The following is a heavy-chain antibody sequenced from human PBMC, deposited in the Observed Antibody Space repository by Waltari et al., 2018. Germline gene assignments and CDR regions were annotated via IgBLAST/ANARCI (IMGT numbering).Heavy chain of an antibody. CDR2: IWYDGSNK. J-gene: IGHJ4*02. V-gene: IGHV3-33*06. CDR3: AKGLPSSWHFDY. D-gene: IGHD6-13*01. Sequence: QVQLVESGGGVVQPGRSLRLSCAASGFPFSSYGMPWVRQAPGKGLEWVAVIWYDGSNKYYADSVKGRFTISRDNSKNTLYLQMNSLRAEDTAVYYSAKGLPSSWHFDYWGQGTLVTVSS. CDR1: GFPFSSYG.